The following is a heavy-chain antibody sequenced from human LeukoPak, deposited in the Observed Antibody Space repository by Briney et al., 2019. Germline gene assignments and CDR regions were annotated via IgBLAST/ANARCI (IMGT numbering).Heavy chain of an antibody. CDR2: MNPNSGNT. D-gene: IGHD6-19*01. CDR1: GYTFTSYD. V-gene: IGHV1-8*01. CDR3: ARVDSPSGWTHYYYYYGMDV. J-gene: IGHJ6*02. Sequence: ASVKVSCKASGYTFTSYDINWVRQATGQGLEWMGWMNPNSGNTGYAQKFQGRVTMTRNTSISTAYMELSSLRSEDTAVYYCARVDSPSGWTHYYYYYGMDVWGQGTTVTVSS.